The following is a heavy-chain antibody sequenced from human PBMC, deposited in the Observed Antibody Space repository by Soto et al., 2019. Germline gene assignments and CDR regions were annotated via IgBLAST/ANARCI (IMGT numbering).Heavy chain of an antibody. CDR2: INAGNGNT. CDR1: GYTFTSYA. J-gene: IGHJ4*02. CDR3: ARNEVGLRVFDY. Sequence: QVQLVQSGAEEKKPGASVKVSCKASGYTFTSYAMHWVRQAPGQRLEWMGWINAGNGNTNYSQKLQGRVTITRDTSASTAYMELSSLRSEDTAVYYCARNEVGLRVFDYWGQGTLVTVSS. D-gene: IGHD5-12*01. V-gene: IGHV1-3*05.